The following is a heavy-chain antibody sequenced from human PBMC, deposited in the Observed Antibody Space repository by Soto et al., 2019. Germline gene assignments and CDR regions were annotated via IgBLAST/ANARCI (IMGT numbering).Heavy chain of an antibody. CDR2: IYHSGST. CDR3: ARISGADTAMAYYYYGMDV. J-gene: IGHJ6*02. D-gene: IGHD5-18*01. V-gene: IGHV4-4*02. Sequence: SETLSLTCAVSGGSISSSNWWSWVRQPPGKGLEWIGEIYHSGSTNYNQSLKSRVTISVDKSKNQFSLKLSSVTAADTAVYYCARISGADTAMAYYYYGMDVWGQGTTVTVSS. CDR1: GGSISSSNW.